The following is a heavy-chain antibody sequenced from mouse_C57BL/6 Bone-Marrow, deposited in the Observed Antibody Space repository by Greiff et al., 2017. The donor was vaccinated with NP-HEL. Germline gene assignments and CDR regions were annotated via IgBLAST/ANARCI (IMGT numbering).Heavy chain of an antibody. CDR3: ARQRVYYGTSYYFDY. Sequence: EVQLQESGGDLVKPGGSLKLSCAASGFTFSSYGLSWVRQTPDKRLEWVATLSSGGSSTYYPDSVKGRFTSSRDNAKNTLYLQMSSLKSEDTAMYYCARQRVYYGTSYYFDYWGQGTTLTVSS. V-gene: IGHV5-6*01. J-gene: IGHJ2*01. D-gene: IGHD1-1*01. CDR1: GFTFSSYG. CDR2: LSSGGSST.